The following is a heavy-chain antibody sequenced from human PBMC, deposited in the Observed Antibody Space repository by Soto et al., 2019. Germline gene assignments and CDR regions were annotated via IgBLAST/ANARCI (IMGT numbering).Heavy chain of an antibody. CDR3: AREDSSFCGGDCRYPPFQH. Sequence: EVQLVESGGGLVQPGGSLRLSCAASGFTVSSNYMSWVRQAPGKGLEWVSVIYSGGSTYYADSVKGRFTIYRDNSKNTLYLQMNSLRAEETAVYYCAREDSSFCGGDCRYPPFQHWGQGTLVTVSS. CDR2: IYSGGST. CDR1: GFTVSSNY. V-gene: IGHV3-66*01. D-gene: IGHD2-21*01. J-gene: IGHJ1*01.